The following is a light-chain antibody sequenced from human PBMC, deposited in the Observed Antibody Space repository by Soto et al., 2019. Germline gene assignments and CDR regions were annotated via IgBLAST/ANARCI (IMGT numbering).Light chain of an antibody. CDR2: EVF. V-gene: IGKV2D-29*01. CDR3: MQTIQPPLT. CDR1: QSLLHTDGKTY. J-gene: IGKJ4*01. Sequence: DVVMTQTPLSLSVTPGQPASISCKSSQSLLHTDGKTYLYWYLQKPGHPPQLLIYEVFNRFSGVPDRFSGSGSGTDFTLKISRVEAEDVGTYYCMQTIQPPLTFGAGTKVDIK.